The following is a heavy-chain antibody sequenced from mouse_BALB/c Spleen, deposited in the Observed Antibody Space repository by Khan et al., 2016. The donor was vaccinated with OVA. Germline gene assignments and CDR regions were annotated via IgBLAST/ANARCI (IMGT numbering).Heavy chain of an antibody. V-gene: IGHV2-3*01. CDR1: GFSLTNYG. Sequence: VELVESGPGLVAPSQSLSITCTVSGFSLTNYGVSWVRQPPGKGLEWLGIIWGDGSTNYHSALRPRLSISKDNYKSQVFLKLNSLQTDDTGTYYCAKFYYAYVDVWYFDVWGAGTTVTVSS. J-gene: IGHJ1*01. CDR3: AKFYYAYVDVWYFDV. CDR2: IWGDGST. D-gene: IGHD2-2*01.